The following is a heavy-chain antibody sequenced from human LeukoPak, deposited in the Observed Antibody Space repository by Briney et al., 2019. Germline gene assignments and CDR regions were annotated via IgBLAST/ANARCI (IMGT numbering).Heavy chain of an antibody. J-gene: IGHJ4*02. D-gene: IGHD3-22*01. CDR2: ISGSGGST. Sequence: PGGSLRLSCAASGFTFSSYAMSWVRQAPGKGLEWVSAISGSGGSTYYADSVKGRFTISRDNSKNTLYLQMNSLRAEDTAVYYCAKKDYDSSGYYAIDYWGQGTLVTVSS. CDR1: GFTFSSYA. V-gene: IGHV3-23*01. CDR3: AKKDYDSSGYYAIDY.